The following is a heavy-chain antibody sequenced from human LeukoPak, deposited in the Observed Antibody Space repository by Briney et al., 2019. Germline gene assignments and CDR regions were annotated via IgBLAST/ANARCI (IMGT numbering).Heavy chain of an antibody. J-gene: IGHJ3*02. CDR3: ARPVHPIAAAGMHALDI. Sequence: GASVKVSCKASGYTFTSYGISWVRQAPGQGLEWMGWISAYNGNTNYAQKLQGRVTMTTDTSTSTAYMELRSLRSDDTAVYYCARPVHPIAAAGMHALDIWGQGTMVTVSS. CDR1: GYTFTSYG. CDR2: ISAYNGNT. V-gene: IGHV1-18*01. D-gene: IGHD6-13*01.